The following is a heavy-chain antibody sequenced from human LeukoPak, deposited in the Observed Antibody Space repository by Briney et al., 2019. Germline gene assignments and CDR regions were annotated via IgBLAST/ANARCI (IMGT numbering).Heavy chain of an antibody. D-gene: IGHD3-3*01. J-gene: IGHJ4*02. CDR3: ARDQYDTWSRRGDFDS. V-gene: IGHV3-7*03. CDR1: GFTFGKYW. CDR2: IKLDGSEK. Sequence: GGSLRLSCVASGFTFGKYWMSWVRQAPGKGLEWVANIKLDGSEKNYVDSVKGRFTISRDNTKNSLYLQMNSLRAEDTAVFYCARDQYDTWSRRGDFDSWGQGTLVIVSS.